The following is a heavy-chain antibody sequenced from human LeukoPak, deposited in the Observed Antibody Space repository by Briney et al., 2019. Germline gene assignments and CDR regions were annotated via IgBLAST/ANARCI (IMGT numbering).Heavy chain of an antibody. Sequence: ASVKVSCKASGGTFISYAISWVRQAPGQGLEWMGGIIPIFGTANYAQKFQGRVTITADESTSTAYMELSSLRSEDTAVYYCARLQIAAAGFDYWGQGTLVTVSS. V-gene: IGHV1-69*13. CDR2: IIPIFGTA. D-gene: IGHD6-13*01. J-gene: IGHJ4*02. CDR3: ARLQIAAAGFDY. CDR1: GGTFISYA.